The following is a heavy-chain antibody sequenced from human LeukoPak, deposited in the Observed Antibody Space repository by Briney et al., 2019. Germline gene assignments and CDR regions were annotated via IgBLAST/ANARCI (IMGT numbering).Heavy chain of an antibody. CDR2: IYYSGST. Sequence: SETLSLTCTVSGGSISSYYWSWIRQPPGKGLEWIGYIYYSGSTNYNPSLKSRVTISVDTSKNQFSLKLSSVTAADTAVYYCARGAPAAVTTYYFDYWGQGILVTVSS. J-gene: IGHJ4*02. CDR1: GGSISSYY. V-gene: IGHV4-59*01. CDR3: ARGAPAAVTTYYFDY. D-gene: IGHD4-17*01.